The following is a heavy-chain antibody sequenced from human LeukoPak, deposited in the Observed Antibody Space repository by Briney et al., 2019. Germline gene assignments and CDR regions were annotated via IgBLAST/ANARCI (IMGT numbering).Heavy chain of an antibody. CDR3: ARGGNYGVAYYCYYYMDV. CDR2: IYYSGST. Sequence: SETLSLTCTVSGGSISSYYWSWIRQPPGKGLEWIGYIYYSGSTNYNPSLKSRVTISVDPSKNQFSLKLSSVTAADTAVYYCARGGNYGVAYYCYYYMDVWGKGTTVTVSS. V-gene: IGHV4-59*01. D-gene: IGHD3-3*01. CDR1: GGSISSYY. J-gene: IGHJ6*03.